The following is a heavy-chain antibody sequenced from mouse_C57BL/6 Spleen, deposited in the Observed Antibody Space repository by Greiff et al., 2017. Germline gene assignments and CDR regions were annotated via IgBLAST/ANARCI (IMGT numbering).Heavy chain of an antibody. J-gene: IGHJ2*01. V-gene: IGHV1-81*01. CDR2: IYPRSGNT. D-gene: IGHD1-1*01. Sequence: QVQLQQSGAELARPGASVKLSCKASGYTFTSYGISWVKQRTGQGLEWIGEIYPRSGNTYYNEKFKGKATLTADKSSSTAYMELRSLTSEDSAVXFCARDYYGSLYYFDYWGQGTTLTVSS. CDR3: ARDYYGSLYYFDY. CDR1: GYTFTSYG.